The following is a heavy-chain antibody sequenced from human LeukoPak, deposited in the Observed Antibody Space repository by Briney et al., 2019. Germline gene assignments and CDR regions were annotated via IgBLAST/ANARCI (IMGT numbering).Heavy chain of an antibody. CDR2: ISYDGSNK. D-gene: IGHD1-26*01. Sequence: GGSLRLSCAASGFTFSSYAMHWVRQAPGKGLEWVAVISYDGSNKYYADSVKGRFTISRDNSKNTLYLQMNSLRAEDTAVYYCARDRWELLDPWGQGTLVTVSS. CDR3: ARDRWELLDP. J-gene: IGHJ5*02. CDR1: GFTFSSYA. V-gene: IGHV3-30-3*01.